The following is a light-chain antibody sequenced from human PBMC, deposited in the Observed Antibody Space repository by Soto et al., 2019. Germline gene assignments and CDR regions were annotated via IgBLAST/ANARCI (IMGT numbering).Light chain of an antibody. V-gene: IGKV3-20*01. CDR3: QQYGSSPLT. J-gene: IGKJ4*01. Sequence: EIVLTQSPGTLSLSPGERATLSCSASQSVSSSYLAWYRQTPGQAPRLLIYGASSRATGIPDRFSGTGSGTDFTLTISRLEPEDFAVYYCQQYGSSPLTFGGGTKVDIK. CDR2: GAS. CDR1: QSVSSSY.